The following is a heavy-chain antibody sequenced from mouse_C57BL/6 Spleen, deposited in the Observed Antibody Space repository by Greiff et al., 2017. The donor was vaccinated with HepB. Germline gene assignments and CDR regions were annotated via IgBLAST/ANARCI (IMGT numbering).Heavy chain of an antibody. CDR2: INPSNGGT. J-gene: IGHJ4*01. D-gene: IGHD1-1*01. V-gene: IGHV1-53*01. Sequence: VQLQQPGTELVKPGASVKLSCKASGYTFTSYWMHWVKQRPGQGLEWIGNINPSNGGTNYNEKFKSKATLTVDKSSSTAYMQLSSLTSEDSAVYYCAREGVFTTVVATDDAMDYWGQGTSVTVSS. CDR1: GYTFTSYW. CDR3: AREGVFTTVVATDDAMDY.